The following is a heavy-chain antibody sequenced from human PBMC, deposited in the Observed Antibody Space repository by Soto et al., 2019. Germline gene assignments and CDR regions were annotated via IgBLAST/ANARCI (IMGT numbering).Heavy chain of an antibody. D-gene: IGHD2-8*01. CDR1: GGSISSYY. J-gene: IGHJ5*02. V-gene: IGHV4-59*08. Sequence: SETLSLTCTVSGGSISSYYWSWIRQPPGKGLEWIGYIYYSGSTNYNPSLKSRVTISVDTSKNQFSLKLSSVTAADTAVYYCARHYPSSLMVYAIPRNWFDPWGQGTLVTVSS. CDR2: IYYSGST. CDR3: ARHYPSSLMVYAIPRNWFDP.